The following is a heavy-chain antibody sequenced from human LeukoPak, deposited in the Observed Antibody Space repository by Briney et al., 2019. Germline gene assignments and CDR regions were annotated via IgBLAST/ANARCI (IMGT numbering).Heavy chain of an antibody. CDR2: MNPNSGNT. Sequence: GASVKVSCKASGGTFSSYAISWVRQAPGQGLEWMGWMNPNSGNTGYAQKFQGRVTMTRNTSISTAYMELSSLRSEDTAVYYCARSNIVATILYWGQGTLVTVSS. CDR1: GGTFSSYA. CDR3: ARSNIVATILY. D-gene: IGHD5-12*01. V-gene: IGHV1-8*02. J-gene: IGHJ4*02.